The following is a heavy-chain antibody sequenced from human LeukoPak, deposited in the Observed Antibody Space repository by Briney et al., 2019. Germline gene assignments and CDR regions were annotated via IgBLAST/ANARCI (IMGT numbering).Heavy chain of an antibody. CDR1: GGTFSSYA. D-gene: IGHD1-1*01. J-gene: IGHJ5*02. V-gene: IGHV1-69*01. Sequence: VXXSXKASGGTFSSYAXSWVRQAPGQGXEWMGGIIPIFGTANYAQKFQGRVTITADESTSTAYMELSSLRSEDTAVYYCASRVGNWNDNWFDPWGQGTLVTVSS. CDR3: ASRVGNWNDNWFDP. CDR2: IIPIFGTA.